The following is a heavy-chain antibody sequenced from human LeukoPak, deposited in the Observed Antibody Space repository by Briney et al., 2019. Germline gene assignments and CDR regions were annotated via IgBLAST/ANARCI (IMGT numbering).Heavy chain of an antibody. V-gene: IGHV4-59*11. CDR2: IYYSGST. CDR1: VGSISRHY. Sequence: PLETLSLTCTVSVGSISRHYRSCIRQPPGKGLYWIGYIYYSGSTNYNPSLKRRVTISVHTSKNQFSLKPSSVPAEDTAVYYCARSLQQLALHYWGQGTLVTVSS. D-gene: IGHD6-13*01. J-gene: IGHJ4*02. CDR3: ARSLQQLALHY.